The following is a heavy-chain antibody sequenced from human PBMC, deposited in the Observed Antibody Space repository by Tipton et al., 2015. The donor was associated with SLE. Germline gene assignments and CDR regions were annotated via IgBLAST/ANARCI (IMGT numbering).Heavy chain of an antibody. J-gene: IGHJ5*02. CDR3: AIVGSPSSMSNWLDP. Sequence: SLRLSCAASGLTVSNNYMTWVRQAPGKGLEWVSVLYSGGSTYYAESVEGRFTISRDNSKNTLYLHMNSLRTEDTAVYYRAIVGSPSSMSNWLDPWGQGTLVTVSS. CDR2: LYSGGST. D-gene: IGHD2-2*01. V-gene: IGHV3-53*05. CDR1: GLTVSNNY.